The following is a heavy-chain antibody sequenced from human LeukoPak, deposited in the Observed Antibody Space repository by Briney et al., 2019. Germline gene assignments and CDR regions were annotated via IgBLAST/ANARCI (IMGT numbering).Heavy chain of an antibody. D-gene: IGHD2-2*02. CDR2: ISYDGSNK. CDR3: ATGSVRYCSSTSCYRDTALADAFDI. CDR1: GFTFSSYG. Sequence: GRSLRLSCAASGFTFSSYGMHWVRQAPGKGLEWVAVISYDGSNKYYADSVKGRFTISRDNSKNTLYLQMNSLRAEDTAVYYCATGSVRYCSSTSCYRDTALADAFDIWGQGTMVTVSS. V-gene: IGHV3-30*03. J-gene: IGHJ3*02.